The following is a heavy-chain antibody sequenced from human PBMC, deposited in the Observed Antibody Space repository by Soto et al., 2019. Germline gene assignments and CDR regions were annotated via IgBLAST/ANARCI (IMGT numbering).Heavy chain of an antibody. CDR1: GGSISSGGYY. V-gene: IGHV4-31*03. Sequence: SETLSLTCTVSGGSISSGGYYWSWIRQHPGKGLEWIGYIYYSGSTYYNPSLKSRVTISVDTSKNQFSLKLSSVTAADTAVYYCHRQTSTYHDILWGQANLVTVSS. J-gene: IGHJ1*01. CDR2: IYYSGST. D-gene: IGHD3-9*01. CDR3: HRQTSTYHDIL.